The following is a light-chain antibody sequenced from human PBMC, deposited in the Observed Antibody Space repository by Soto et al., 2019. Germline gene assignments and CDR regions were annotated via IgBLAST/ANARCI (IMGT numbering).Light chain of an antibody. Sequence: EIVMTQSPATLSVSPGERVTLSCRASQSVSRILAWYQQRPGQAPRLLIYDTSTRATGVPVRFSGSGSGTEFSLTISSLQSEDFAVYYCQQYANWPPCTFGQGTKLEVK. V-gene: IGKV3-15*01. CDR3: QQYANWPPCT. CDR1: QSVSRI. J-gene: IGKJ2*02. CDR2: DTS.